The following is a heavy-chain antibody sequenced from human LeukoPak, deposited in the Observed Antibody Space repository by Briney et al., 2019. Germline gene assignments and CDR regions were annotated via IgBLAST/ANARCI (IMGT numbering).Heavy chain of an antibody. CDR1: GYKFTTYW. Sequence: GESLKISCKASGYKFTTYWIGWVRQMPGKGLELMGIFYPGDSNTKYSPSFQGQVTFSADSSISTAYLQWGSLKASDTAMYYCARGSGIYPQFDFWGQGTLLTVSS. CDR3: ARGSGIYPQFDF. J-gene: IGHJ4*02. D-gene: IGHD1-26*01. V-gene: IGHV5-51*01. CDR2: FYPGDSNT.